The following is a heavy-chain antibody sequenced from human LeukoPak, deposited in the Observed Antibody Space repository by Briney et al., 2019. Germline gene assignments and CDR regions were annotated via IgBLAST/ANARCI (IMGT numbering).Heavy chain of an antibody. D-gene: IGHD1-26*01. CDR1: GINFADYA. CDR2: ISGSGGST. V-gene: IGHV3-23*01. CDR3: AKAPRCSGSLYYFDY. Sequence: GGSLRLSCVVSGINFADYAMHWVRQPPGKGLEWVSAISGSGGSTYYADSVKGRFTISRDNSKDTLYLQMNSLRAEDTALYYCAKAPRCSGSLYYFDYWGQGTLVTVSS. J-gene: IGHJ4*02.